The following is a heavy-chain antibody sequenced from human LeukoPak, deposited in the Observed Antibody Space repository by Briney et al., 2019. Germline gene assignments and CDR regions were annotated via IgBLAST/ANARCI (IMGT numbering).Heavy chain of an antibody. CDR2: INPSGGST. V-gene: IGHV1-46*01. CDR1: GYTFTSYY. D-gene: IGHD6-13*01. CDR3: ASYASRYSSSWYTTPFDY. J-gene: IGHJ4*02. Sequence: ASVKVSCKASGYTFTSYYMHWVRQAPGQGLEWMGIINPSGGSTSYAQKFQGRVTMTRDTSTSTVYMELSSLRSEDTAVYYCASYASRYSSSWYTTPFDYWGQGTLVTVSS.